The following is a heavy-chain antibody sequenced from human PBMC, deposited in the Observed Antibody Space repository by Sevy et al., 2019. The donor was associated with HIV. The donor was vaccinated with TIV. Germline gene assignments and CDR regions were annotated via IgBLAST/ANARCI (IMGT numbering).Heavy chain of an antibody. V-gene: IGHV3-21*01. CDR3: AREYYDVCSGNTRGGGDI. J-gene: IGHJ3*02. Sequence: GGSLRLSCAASGFTFSSYSMNWVRQAPGKGLEWVSSISSSSSYIYYADSVKGRFTISRDNAKNSLYLQMNSLRAEDTTVYYCAREYYDVCSGNTRGGGDIWGQGTMVTVSS. CDR2: ISSSSSYI. D-gene: IGHD3-3*01. CDR1: GFTFSSYS.